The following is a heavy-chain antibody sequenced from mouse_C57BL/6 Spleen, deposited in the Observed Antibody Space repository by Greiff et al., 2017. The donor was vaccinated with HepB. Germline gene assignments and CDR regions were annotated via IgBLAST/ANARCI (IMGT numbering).Heavy chain of an antibody. V-gene: IGHV1-55*01. CDR2: IYPGSGST. CDR3: ARATAQATFFAY. CDR1: GYTFTSYW. D-gene: IGHD3-2*02. Sequence: QVQLQQPGAELVKPGASVKMSCKASGYTFTSYWITWVKQRPGQGLEWIGDIYPGSGSTNYNEKFKSKATLTVDTSSSTAYMQLSSLTSVDSAVYYCARATAQATFFAYWGQGTLVTVSA. J-gene: IGHJ3*01.